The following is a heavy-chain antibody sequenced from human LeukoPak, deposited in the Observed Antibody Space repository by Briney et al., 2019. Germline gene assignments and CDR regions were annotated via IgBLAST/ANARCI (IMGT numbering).Heavy chain of an antibody. CDR3: ATDVTLVRGVLDY. V-gene: IGHV3-33*01. CDR2: IWYDGSNK. D-gene: IGHD3-10*01. Sequence: GRSLRLSCAASGFTFSSYGMHWVRQAPGKGLEWVAVIWYDGSNKYYADSVKGRFTISRDNSKNTLYLQMNSLRAEDTAVYYCATDVTLVRGVLDYWGRGTLVTVSS. J-gene: IGHJ4*02. CDR1: GFTFSSYG.